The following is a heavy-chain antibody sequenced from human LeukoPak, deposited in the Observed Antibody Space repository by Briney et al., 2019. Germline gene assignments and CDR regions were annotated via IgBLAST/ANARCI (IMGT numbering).Heavy chain of an antibody. D-gene: IGHD1-26*01. CDR3: TRDHRGRPWEWFDP. V-gene: IGHV3-7*01. CDR2: INQDGSEK. J-gene: IGHJ5*02. CDR1: GFTFSSYA. Sequence: QPGRSLRLSCAASGFTFSSYAMSWVRQAPGKGLEWVAYINQDGSEKNYADSVKGRFTVSRDNAKNSLFLEMDSLRVEDTFMYYCTRDHRGRPWEWFDPWGQGTLVTVSS.